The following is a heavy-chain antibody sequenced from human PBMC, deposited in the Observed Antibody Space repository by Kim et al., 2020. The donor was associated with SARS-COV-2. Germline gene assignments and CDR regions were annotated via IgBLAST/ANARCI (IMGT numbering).Heavy chain of an antibody. Sequence: SETLSLTCTVSGGSISSSSYYWGWIRQPPGKGLEWIGSIYYSGSTYYNPSLKSRVTISVDTSKNQFSLKLSSVTAADTAVYYCARGNVLLWFGGPNRWCQGTLVTVSS. CDR3: ARGNVLLWFGGPNR. J-gene: IGHJ4*02. D-gene: IGHD3-10*01. CDR1: GGSISSSSYY. CDR2: IYYSGST. V-gene: IGHV4-39*07.